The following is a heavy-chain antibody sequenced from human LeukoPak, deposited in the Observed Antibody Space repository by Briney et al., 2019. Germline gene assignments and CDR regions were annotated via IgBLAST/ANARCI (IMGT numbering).Heavy chain of an antibody. CDR1: GGSMSSSSYY. Sequence: SETLSLTCTVSGGSMSSSSYYWGWIRQPPGKGLEWIGSIYYSGSTYYNPSLKSRVTISVDTSKNQFSLKLNSVTAADTSVYYCARTKEQQLAQNWFDPWGQGTLVTVSS. D-gene: IGHD6-13*01. J-gene: IGHJ5*02. CDR2: IYYSGST. V-gene: IGHV4-39*01. CDR3: ARTKEQQLAQNWFDP.